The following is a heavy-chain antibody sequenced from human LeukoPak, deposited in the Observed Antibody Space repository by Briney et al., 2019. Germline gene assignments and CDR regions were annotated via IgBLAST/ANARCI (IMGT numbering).Heavy chain of an antibody. CDR1: GGPFSGYY. Sequence: SETLSLTCAVYGGPFSGYYWSWIRQPPGKGLEWIGEINHSGSTNYNPSLKSRVTISVDTSKNRFSLKLNSVTAADTAVYYCARGGPAVAGTSDYWGQGTLVTVSS. CDR2: INHSGST. D-gene: IGHD6-19*01. CDR3: ARGGPAVAGTSDY. J-gene: IGHJ4*02. V-gene: IGHV4-34*01.